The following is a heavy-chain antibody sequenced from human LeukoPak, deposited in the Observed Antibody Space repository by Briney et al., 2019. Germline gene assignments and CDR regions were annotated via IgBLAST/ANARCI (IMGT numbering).Heavy chain of an antibody. CDR1: GGSISSYY. D-gene: IGHD1-26*01. CDR2: IYYGGST. V-gene: IGHV4-59*01. CDR3: ARALKGADYYYYYMDV. J-gene: IGHJ6*03. Sequence: PSETLSLTCTVSGGSISSYYWSWIRQPPGKGLEWIGYIYYGGSTNYNPSLKSRVTISVDTSKNQFSLKLSSVTAADTAVYYCARALKGADYYYYYMDVWGKGTTVTVSS.